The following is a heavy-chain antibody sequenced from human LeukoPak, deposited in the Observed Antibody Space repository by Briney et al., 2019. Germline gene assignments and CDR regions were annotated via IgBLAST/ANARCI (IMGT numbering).Heavy chain of an antibody. CDR1: GFTFSNYA. J-gene: IGHJ4*02. CDR3: AMGPYYYDSSGYDY. CDR2: INSDGSST. V-gene: IGHV3-74*01. Sequence: GGSLRLSCAASGFTFSNYAMSWVRQAPGKGLVWVSRINSDGSSTSYADSVKGRFTISRDNAKNTLYLQMNSLRAEDTAVYYCAMGPYYYDSSGYDYRGQGTLVTVSS. D-gene: IGHD3-22*01.